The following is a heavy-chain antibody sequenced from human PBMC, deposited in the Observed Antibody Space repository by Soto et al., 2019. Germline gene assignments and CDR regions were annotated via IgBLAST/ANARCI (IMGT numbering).Heavy chain of an antibody. CDR1: GGSFSSYY. Sequence: SETLSLTCVVYGGSFSSYYWSWIRQPPGKGLGWIGYIYYSGSTNYNPSLKSRVTISVDTSKNQFSLKLSSVTAADTAVYYCARGGSVVTPADYYYYGMDVWGQGTTVTVS. V-gene: IGHV4-59*01. CDR2: IYYSGST. J-gene: IGHJ6*02. CDR3: ARGGSVVTPADYYYYGMDV. D-gene: IGHD2-21*02.